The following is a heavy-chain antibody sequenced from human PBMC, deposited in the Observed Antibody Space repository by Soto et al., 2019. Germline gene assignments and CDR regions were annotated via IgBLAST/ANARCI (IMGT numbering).Heavy chain of an antibody. CDR3: ASGGSSLNFDS. CDR1: GFTFSSYS. D-gene: IGHD6-6*01. CDR2: INSDGSST. Sequence: PGGSLRLSCAASGFTFSSYSMNWVRQAPGKGLEWVSWINSDGSSTSYADSVKGRFTISRDNAKNTLYLQMNSLRAEDTAVYYCASGGSSLNFDSWGQGTLVTVSS. V-gene: IGHV3-74*01. J-gene: IGHJ4*02.